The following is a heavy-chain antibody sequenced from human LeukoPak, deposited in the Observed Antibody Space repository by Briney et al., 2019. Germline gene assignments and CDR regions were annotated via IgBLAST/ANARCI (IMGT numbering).Heavy chain of an antibody. CDR3: ARFGYSSGWSSML. Sequence: GGSLVLSCAASGFTFSSYWMHWVRPAPGKGLVWVSRINSDGSSTIYADSVKGRFTISRDNAKNSLHLQMNSLRAEDTAVYYCARFGYSSGWSSMLWGQGTLVTVAS. CDR2: INSDGSST. CDR1: GFTFSSYW. D-gene: IGHD6-19*01. J-gene: IGHJ4*02. V-gene: IGHV3-74*01.